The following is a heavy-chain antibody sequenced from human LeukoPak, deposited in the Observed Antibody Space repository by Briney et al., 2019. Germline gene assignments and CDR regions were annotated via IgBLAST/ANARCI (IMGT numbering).Heavy chain of an antibody. CDR3: ARGYCSGGSCSYYFDY. V-gene: IGHV5-51*01. CDR2: IYPGDSDT. D-gene: IGHD2-15*01. CDR1: GYSFTSYW. J-gene: IGHJ4*02. Sequence: GESLKISCKGSGYSFTSYWIGWVRQMPGKGLEWMGIIYPGDSDTRYSPSFQGQVTISADKSISTAYLQWSSLKASDTAMYYCARGYCSGGSCSYYFDYWGQGTLVTVSS.